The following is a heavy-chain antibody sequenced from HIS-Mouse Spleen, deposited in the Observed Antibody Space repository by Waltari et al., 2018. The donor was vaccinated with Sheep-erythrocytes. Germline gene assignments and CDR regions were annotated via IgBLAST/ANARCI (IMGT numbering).Heavy chain of an antibody. CDR1: GFTFSSYS. D-gene: IGHD3-10*01. Sequence: EVQLVESGGGLVKPGGSLRLSCAASGFTFSSYSLNWVRQAPGKGLEWVSSISSGSRYIYYTDSVKGRFTISRDNAKNSLYLQMNSLRAEDTAVYYCARDRSNYFDYWCQGTLVTVSS. V-gene: IGHV3-21*01. J-gene: IGHJ4*02. CDR2: ISSGSRYI. CDR3: ARDRSNYFDY.